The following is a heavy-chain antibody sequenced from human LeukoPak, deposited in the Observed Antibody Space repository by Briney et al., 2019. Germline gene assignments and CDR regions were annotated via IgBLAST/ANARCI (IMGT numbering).Heavy chain of an antibody. V-gene: IGHV7-4-1*02. Sequence: ASVKVSCKASGYTFTSYAMNWVRQAPGQGLEWMGWINTNTGNPTYAQGFTGRFVFSLDTSVSTAYLQISSLKAEDTAVYYCAREWDHICRGGSCYRYYYYGMDVWGQGTTVTVSS. CDR3: AREWDHICRGGSCYRYYYYGMDV. CDR2: INTNTGNP. CDR1: GYTFTSYA. J-gene: IGHJ6*02. D-gene: IGHD2-15*01.